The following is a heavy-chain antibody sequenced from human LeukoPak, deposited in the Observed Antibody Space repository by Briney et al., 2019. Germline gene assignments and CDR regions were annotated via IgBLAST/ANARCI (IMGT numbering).Heavy chain of an antibody. Sequence: GGSLRLSCAASGFTFSSYAMSWVRQAPGKGLEWVSAISGSGGSTYYADSVKGRFAISRDNSKNTLYLQMNSLRAEDTAVYYCAKDRRSQWLVQDYWGQGALVTVSS. CDR1: GFTFSSYA. CDR2: ISGSGGST. V-gene: IGHV3-23*01. CDR3: AKDRRSQWLVQDY. D-gene: IGHD6-19*01. J-gene: IGHJ4*02.